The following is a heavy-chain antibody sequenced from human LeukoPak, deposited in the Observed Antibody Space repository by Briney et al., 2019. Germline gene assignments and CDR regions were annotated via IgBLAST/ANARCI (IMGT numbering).Heavy chain of an antibody. CDR3: ATYYDSSGYDAFDI. CDR2: IYPGDSDT. Sequence: GESLKISCKGSGYSFTSYWIGWVRPLPGKGLEWMGIIYPGDSDTRYSPSFQGQVTISADKSISTAYLQWSSLKASDTAMYYCATYYDSSGYDAFDIWGQGTMVTVSS. CDR1: GYSFTSYW. V-gene: IGHV5-51*01. D-gene: IGHD3-22*01. J-gene: IGHJ3*02.